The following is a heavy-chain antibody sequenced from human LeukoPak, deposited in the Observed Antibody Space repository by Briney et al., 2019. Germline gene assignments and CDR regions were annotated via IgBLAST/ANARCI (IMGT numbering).Heavy chain of an antibody. CDR1: GGSISSYY. D-gene: IGHD5-12*01. J-gene: IGHJ5*02. V-gene: IGHV4-59*01. CDR3: ARDWGRYSGYDYNWFDP. CDR2: IYYSGST. Sequence: SETLSLTCTVSGGSISSYYWIWIRQPPGKGLEWIGNIYYSGSTHYNPSLKSRVIISVDTSKNHFSLKVSSVSAADTAVYYCARDWGRYSGYDYNWFDPWGQGTLVTVSS.